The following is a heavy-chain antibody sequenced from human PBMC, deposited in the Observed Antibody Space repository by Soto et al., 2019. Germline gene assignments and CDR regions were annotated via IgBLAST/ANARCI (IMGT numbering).Heavy chain of an antibody. CDR2: ISAYNGNT. CDR1: GYTFTSYG. V-gene: IGHV1-18*01. J-gene: IGHJ4*01. CDR3: ARDSPPVDY. Sequence: QVQLVQSGAEVKKPGASVKVSCKASGYTFTSYGVSWVRQAPGQGLEWMGWISAYNGNTKYGQKLQGRVTMTTDTSTNTAYMDLRSLRSDDTAVYYCARDSPPVDYWGHGTLVTVSS.